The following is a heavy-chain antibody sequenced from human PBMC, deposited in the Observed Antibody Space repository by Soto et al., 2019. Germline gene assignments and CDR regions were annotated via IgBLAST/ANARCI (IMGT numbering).Heavy chain of an antibody. V-gene: IGHV1-2*04. Sequence: ASVKVSCKASGYTFTGYYMHWVRQAPGQGLEWMGWINPNSGGTNYAQKFQGWVTMTRDTSISTAYMELSRLRSDDTAVYYCARHRTQIEYYYYYGMDVWGQGTTVTVSS. J-gene: IGHJ6*02. CDR3: ARHRTQIEYYYYYGMDV. CDR1: GYTFTGYY. CDR2: INPNSGGT.